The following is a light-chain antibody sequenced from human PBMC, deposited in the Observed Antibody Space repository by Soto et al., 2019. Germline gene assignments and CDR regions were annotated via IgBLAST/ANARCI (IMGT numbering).Light chain of an antibody. J-gene: IGKJ1*01. CDR3: QQYGSSPRT. CDR2: DAS. V-gene: IGKV3-11*01. CDR1: QSISSY. Sequence: EIVLTQSPATLSLSPGERATLSCRASQSISSYLAWYQQKPGQAPSLLIYDASNRATGIPARFSGSGSGTDFTLTISSLEPEDVAVYYCQQYGSSPRTFGQGTKVDIK.